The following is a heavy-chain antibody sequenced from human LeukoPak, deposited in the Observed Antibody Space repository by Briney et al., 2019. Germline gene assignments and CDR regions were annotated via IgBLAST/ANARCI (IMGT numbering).Heavy chain of an antibody. CDR1: AFTFSTNN. V-gene: IGHV3-48*01. J-gene: IGHJ4*02. Sequence: GGSLRLYCAASAFTFSTNNMNRLRQAPGKGLEGISCISRSSSTIYYADSVRGRFTMSTDNGKSSLYLQMDSLRADDTAVYFCARVEDAYGYKFGDWGQGTLVTVSS. CDR3: ARVEDAYGYKFGD. CDR2: ISRSSSTI. D-gene: IGHD5-18*01.